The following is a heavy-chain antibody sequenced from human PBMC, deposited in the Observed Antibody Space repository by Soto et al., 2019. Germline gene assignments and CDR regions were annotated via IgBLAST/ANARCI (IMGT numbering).Heavy chain of an antibody. CDR3: ARGRSDDYFDY. V-gene: IGHV3-7*03. Sequence: GGSLRLSCAASGFTFSGYYMTWVRQAPGRGLEWVANIKKDGSDKYYVGSVKGRFTISRDNAKSSLYLHMNSLRVEDTGVYYCARGRSDDYFDYWGQGTLVTVSS. J-gene: IGHJ4*02. CDR2: IKKDGSDK. D-gene: IGHD2-15*01. CDR1: GFTFSGYY.